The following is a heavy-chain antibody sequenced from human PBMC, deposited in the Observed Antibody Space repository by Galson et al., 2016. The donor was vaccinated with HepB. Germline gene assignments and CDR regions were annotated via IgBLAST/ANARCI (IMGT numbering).Heavy chain of an antibody. CDR2: INYSGGT. Sequence: ETLSLTCAVYGGSFSAYYWSWIRQPPGKGLEWIGEINYSGGTNYNPSLKNRVHISVDTSKNQFSLRLTSVTAADTAFYFCARDTPQAYSDSSESFGGRLDLWGQGSLVSV. CDR3: ARDTPQAYSDSSESFGGRLDL. J-gene: IGHJ4*02. CDR1: GGSFSAYY. V-gene: IGHV4-34*01. D-gene: IGHD3-22*01.